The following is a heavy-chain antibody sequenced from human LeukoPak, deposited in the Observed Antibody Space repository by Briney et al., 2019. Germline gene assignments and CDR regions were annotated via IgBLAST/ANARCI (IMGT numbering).Heavy chain of an antibody. D-gene: IGHD4-11*01. J-gene: IGHJ4*02. Sequence: GGSLRLSCTGSGFTFGDFSITWFRQAPGKGLEWVGFISSKPYGATPEYAASVRGRFIISRDDSKSIAHLQMYSLKVEDSAVYFCTRANTVFTDYWGQGTLVTVSS. V-gene: IGHV3-49*03. CDR2: ISSKPYGATP. CDR3: TRANTVFTDY. CDR1: GFTFGDFS.